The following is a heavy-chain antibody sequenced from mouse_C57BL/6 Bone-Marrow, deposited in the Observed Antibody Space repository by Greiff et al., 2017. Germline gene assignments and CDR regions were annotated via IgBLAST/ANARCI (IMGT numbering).Heavy chain of an antibody. D-gene: IGHD4-1*01. V-gene: IGHV1-54*01. Sequence: VQLQESGAELVRPGTSVKVSCKASGYAFTNYLIEWVKQRPGQGLEWIGVINPGSGGTNYNEKFQGKATLTADKSSSTAYMQLSSLTSEDSAVYFCARSKNWDSWFAYWGQGTRVTVSA. CDR3: ARSKNWDSWFAY. CDR1: GYAFTNYL. CDR2: INPGSGGT. J-gene: IGHJ3*01.